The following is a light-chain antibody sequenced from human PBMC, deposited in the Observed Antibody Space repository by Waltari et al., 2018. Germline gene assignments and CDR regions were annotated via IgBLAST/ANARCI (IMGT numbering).Light chain of an antibody. Sequence: EVVMTQSPATLSVFPGESATLSRRASQTVSSNLAWDQQRPGQAPRLLIFDASTRAPSVPARFSGSGSGTEFTLTIRSLQSEDSAVYYCQQYNRWPPITFGQGTRLEIK. CDR2: DAS. V-gene: IGKV3-15*01. J-gene: IGKJ5*01. CDR1: QTVSSN. CDR3: QQYNRWPPIT.